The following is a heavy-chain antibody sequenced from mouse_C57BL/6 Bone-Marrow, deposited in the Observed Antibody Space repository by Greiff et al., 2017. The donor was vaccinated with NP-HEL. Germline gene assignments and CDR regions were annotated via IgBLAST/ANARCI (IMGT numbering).Heavy chain of an antibody. Sequence: EVQGVESGGGLVQPGGSMKLSCAASGFTFSDAWMDWVRQSPEKGLEWVAEIRNKANNHATYYAESVKGRFTISRDDSKSSVYLQMNSLRAEDTGIYYCTGVGGYSSAWFAYWGQGTLVTVSA. CDR1: GFTFSDAW. V-gene: IGHV6-6*01. D-gene: IGHD2-3*01. CDR2: IRNKANNHAT. J-gene: IGHJ3*01. CDR3: TGVGGYSSAWFAY.